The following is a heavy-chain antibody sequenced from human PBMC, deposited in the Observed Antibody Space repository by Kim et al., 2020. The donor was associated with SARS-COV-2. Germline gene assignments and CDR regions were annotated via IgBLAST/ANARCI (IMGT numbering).Heavy chain of an antibody. D-gene: IGHD3-10*01. J-gene: IGHJ4*02. CDR1: GASVDSSDSY. CDR2: FYYSGTT. V-gene: IGHV4-39*01. CDR3: ARHTLRSFWFGALGDFDS. Sequence: SETLSLTCTVSGASVDSSDSYWGWIRQPPGKGLEWIGSFYYSGTTYYNPSLKSRVTISADTARNQFSLKMTSATVADTALYYCARHTLRSFWFGALGDFDSGGQGTLVAVSS.